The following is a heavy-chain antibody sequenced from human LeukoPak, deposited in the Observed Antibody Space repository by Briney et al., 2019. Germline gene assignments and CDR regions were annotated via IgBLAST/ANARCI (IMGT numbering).Heavy chain of an antibody. J-gene: IGHJ3*02. Sequence: ASVKVSCKASGYTFTGYYMHWVRQAPGQGLEWLGRINPNSGGTNYAQKFQGRVTMTRDTSISTAYMELSRLRSDGTAVYYCASSILGDILTGYYIYAFDIWGQGTMVTVSS. CDR2: INPNSGGT. V-gene: IGHV1-2*06. CDR1: GYTFTGYY. D-gene: IGHD3-9*01. CDR3: ASSILGDILTGYYIYAFDI.